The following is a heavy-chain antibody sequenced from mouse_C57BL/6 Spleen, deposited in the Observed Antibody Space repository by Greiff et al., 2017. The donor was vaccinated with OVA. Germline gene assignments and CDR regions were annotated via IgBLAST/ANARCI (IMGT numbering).Heavy chain of an antibody. Sequence: VQLQQSGAELVRPGISVKVSCKASGYAFTNYLIEWVKQRPGQGLEWIGVINPGSGGTNYNEKFKGKATLNADKSSSTAYMHLSSLTSEDSAVYFCAKTSRYYGSSLYAMDYWGQGTSVTVSS. J-gene: IGHJ4*01. CDR2: INPGSGGT. V-gene: IGHV1-54*01. CDR3: AKTSRYYGSSLYAMDY. CDR1: GYAFTNYL. D-gene: IGHD1-1*01.